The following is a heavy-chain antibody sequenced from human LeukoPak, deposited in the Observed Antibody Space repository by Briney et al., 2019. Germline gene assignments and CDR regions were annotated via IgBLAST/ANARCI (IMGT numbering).Heavy chain of an antibody. J-gene: IGHJ1*01. CDR1: GYTITSYG. Sequence: SVKVSCKASGYTITSYGISWVRQAPGQGLEWMGGIIPIFGTANYAQKFQGRVTITTDESTSTAYMELSSLRSEDTAVYYCARGGYYYDSSGYPRAEYFQHWGQGTLVTVSS. D-gene: IGHD3-22*01. CDR2: IIPIFGTA. CDR3: ARGGYYYDSSGYPRAEYFQH. V-gene: IGHV1-69*05.